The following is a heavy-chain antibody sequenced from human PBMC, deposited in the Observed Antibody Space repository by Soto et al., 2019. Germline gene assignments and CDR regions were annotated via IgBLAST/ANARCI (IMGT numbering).Heavy chain of an antibody. J-gene: IGHJ5*02. CDR3: ASHYGDNGWFDP. Sequence: PGGSLRLSCAASGFTFSAYNMNWVRRPPGKGLEWVSSITSSSSSIYYADSLKGRFTISRDNAKNSLYLQMNSLRAEDTAVYYCASHYGDNGWFDPWGQGTLVTVSS. V-gene: IGHV3-21*06. D-gene: IGHD4-17*01. CDR2: ITSSSSSI. CDR1: GFTFSAYN.